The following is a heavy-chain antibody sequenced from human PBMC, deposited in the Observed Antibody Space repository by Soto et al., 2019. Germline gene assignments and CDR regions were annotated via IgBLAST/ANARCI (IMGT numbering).Heavy chain of an antibody. Sequence: SVKVSCKASGGTFSSYAISWVRQAPGQGLEWMGGIIPIFGTANYAQKFQGRVTITADESTSTAYMELSSLRSEDTAVYYCAREGPGVVAADWFDPWGQGTLVTVSS. D-gene: IGHD2-15*01. CDR2: IIPIFGTA. J-gene: IGHJ5*02. CDR1: GGTFSSYA. V-gene: IGHV1-69*01. CDR3: AREGPGVVAADWFDP.